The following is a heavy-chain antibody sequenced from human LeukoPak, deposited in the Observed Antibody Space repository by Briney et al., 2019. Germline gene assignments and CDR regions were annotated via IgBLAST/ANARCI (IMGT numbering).Heavy chain of an antibody. D-gene: IGHD1-26*01. CDR3: ARPPVEVTLDGFDI. J-gene: IGHJ3*02. CDR2: IYYSVST. V-gene: IGHV4-39*01. CDR1: GGSVRITTYY. Sequence: SETLSLTCTVSGGSVRITTYYWGWIRQPPGKGLEWIGSIYYSVSTYYNPSLKSRLTMSVDTSKNQFSLKLSSVTAADTAVYYCARPPVEVTLDGFDIGGEGTMVTVSS.